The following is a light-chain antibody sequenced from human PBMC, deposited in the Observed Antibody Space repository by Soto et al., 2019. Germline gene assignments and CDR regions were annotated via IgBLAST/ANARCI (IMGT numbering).Light chain of an antibody. V-gene: IGLV2-11*01. Sequence: QSARTQPRSVSGSPGQSVTISCTGTSSDVGGYNYVPWYQQHPGKAPKLMIYDVNKRPSGVPDRFSGSKSGNTASLTISGLQAEDEADYYCCSYAGSYTLVFGTGTKVTVL. CDR2: DVN. CDR1: SSDVGGYNY. J-gene: IGLJ1*01. CDR3: CSYAGSYTLV.